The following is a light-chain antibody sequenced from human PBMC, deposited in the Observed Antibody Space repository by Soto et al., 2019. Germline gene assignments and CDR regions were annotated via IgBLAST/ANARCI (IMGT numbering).Light chain of an antibody. Sequence: LTQRPSVSVAPGKTTRITCGGNNIGSKSVHWYQQKPGQAPVLVIYYDSDRPSGIPERFSGSNSGNTATLTISRVEAGDEADYYCQVWDSSSDHPVVFGGGTKLTVL. CDR3: QVWDSSSDHPVV. J-gene: IGLJ2*01. CDR2: YDS. V-gene: IGLV3-21*04. CDR1: NIGSKS.